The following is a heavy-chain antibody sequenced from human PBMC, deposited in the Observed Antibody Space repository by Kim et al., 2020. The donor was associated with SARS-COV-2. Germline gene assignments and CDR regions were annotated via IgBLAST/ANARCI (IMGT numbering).Heavy chain of an antibody. J-gene: IGHJ4*02. CDR2: IKQDGSEK. D-gene: IGHD6-13*01. CDR1: GFTFSSYW. Sequence: GGSLRLSCAASGFTFSSYWMSWVRQAPGKGLEWVANIKQDGSEKYYVDSVKGRFTISRDNAKNSLYLQMNSLRAEDTAVYYCARRRTGYSSSWALYYFDYWGQGTLVTVSS. CDR3: ARRRTGYSSSWALYYFDY. V-gene: IGHV3-7*03.